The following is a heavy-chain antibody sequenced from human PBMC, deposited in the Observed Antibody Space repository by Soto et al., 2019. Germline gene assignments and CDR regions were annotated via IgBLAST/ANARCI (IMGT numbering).Heavy chain of an antibody. CDR1: GFTVSSNY. Sequence: PGGSLRLSCAASGFTVSSNYMSWVRQAPGKGLEWVSVIYSGGSTYYADSVKGRFTISRDNSKNTLYLQMNSLRAEDTAVYYCASPEGAEYYDYVWGSYLGVSYYGMDVWGQGTTVTVSS. D-gene: IGHD3-16*01. V-gene: IGHV3-66*01. J-gene: IGHJ6*02. CDR2: IYSGGST. CDR3: ASPEGAEYYDYVWGSYLGVSYYGMDV.